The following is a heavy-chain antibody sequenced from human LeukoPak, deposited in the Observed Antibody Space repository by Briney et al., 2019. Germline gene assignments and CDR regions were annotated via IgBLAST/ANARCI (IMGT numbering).Heavy chain of an antibody. D-gene: IGHD6-13*01. CDR2: ISAYNGNT. CDR3: ARDELAAAGNKYFYYGMDV. CDR1: GYTFTSYG. J-gene: IGHJ6*02. V-gene: IGHV1-18*01. Sequence: ASVKVSCKASGYTFTSYGISWVRQAPGQGLEWMGWISAYNGNTNYAQKLHSRVTMTTDTSTSTAYMELRSLRSDDTAVYYCARDELAAAGNKYFYYGMDVWGQGTTVTVSS.